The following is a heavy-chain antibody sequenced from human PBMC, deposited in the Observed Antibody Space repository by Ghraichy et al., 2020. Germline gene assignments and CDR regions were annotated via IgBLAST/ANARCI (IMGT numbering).Heavy chain of an antibody. CDR2: IWYDGSND. V-gene: IGHV3-33*01. CDR3: VRGAGDGDTYDY. Sequence: TLRLSCAASGFTFNYYGMHWVRQAPGKGLEWVALIWYDGSNDHYADSVKGRFTISRDNSRNTLYLQMNSLRAEDTAVYYCVRGAGDGDTYDYWGQGTLVTVTS. D-gene: IGHD5-24*01. J-gene: IGHJ4*02. CDR1: GFTFNYYG.